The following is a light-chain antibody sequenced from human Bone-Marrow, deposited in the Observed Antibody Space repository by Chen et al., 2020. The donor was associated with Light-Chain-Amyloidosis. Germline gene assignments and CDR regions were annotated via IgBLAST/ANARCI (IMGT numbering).Light chain of an antibody. J-gene: IGLJ1*01. CDR2: EVT. V-gene: IGLV2-14*01. CDR1: SSDVGGVNH. CDR3: SSYTITNTLV. Sequence: QSALTQPASVSGSPGQSFTISSPGTSSDVGGVNHFSWYQQHPDKAPKLMIYEVTNRPSWVPDRLSGSKSDNTASLTISGLQTEDEADYFCSSYTITNTLVFGSGTRVTVL.